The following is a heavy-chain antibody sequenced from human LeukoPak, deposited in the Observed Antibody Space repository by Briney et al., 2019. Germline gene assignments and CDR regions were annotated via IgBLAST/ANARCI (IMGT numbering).Heavy chain of an antibody. D-gene: IGHD6-19*01. CDR1: GFTFSSYG. J-gene: IGHJ4*02. Sequence: GRSLRLSCAASGFTFSSYGMHWVRQAPGKGLERGAVISYDGSNQYYADSVKGRFTISRDNTKNTLYLQMNSLRAGDTAVYYCATSGWYFVFYYWGQGTLVTVSS. CDR3: ATSGWYFVFYY. V-gene: IGHV3-30*03. CDR2: ISYDGSNQ.